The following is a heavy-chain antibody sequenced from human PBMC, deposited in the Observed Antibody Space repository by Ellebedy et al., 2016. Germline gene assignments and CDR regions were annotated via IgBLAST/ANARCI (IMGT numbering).Heavy chain of an antibody. J-gene: IGHJ6*02. CDR1: GFTFSDYY. Sequence: GESLKISXAASGFTFSDYYMSWIRQAPGKGLEWVSYISSSSSYTNYADSVKGRFTISRDNAKNSLYLQMNSLRAEDTAVYYCARAPSIGIAAVPYYGMDVWGQGTTVTVSS. CDR2: ISSSSSYT. CDR3: ARAPSIGIAAVPYYGMDV. V-gene: IGHV3-11*06. D-gene: IGHD6-13*01.